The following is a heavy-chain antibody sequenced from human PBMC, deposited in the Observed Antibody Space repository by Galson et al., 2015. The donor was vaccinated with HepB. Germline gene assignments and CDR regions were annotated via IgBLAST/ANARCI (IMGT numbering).Heavy chain of an antibody. D-gene: IGHD1-7*01. Sequence: QSGAEVKKPGESLKISCKGSGYSFTSYWIGWVRQMPGKGLEWMGIIYPGDSDTRYSPSFQGQVTISADKSISTAYLQWSSLKASDTAMYYCARQGPPDWNYLGFDPWGQGTLVTVSS. CDR3: ARQGPPDWNYLGFDP. V-gene: IGHV5-51*01. CDR2: IYPGDSDT. J-gene: IGHJ5*02. CDR1: GYSFTSYW.